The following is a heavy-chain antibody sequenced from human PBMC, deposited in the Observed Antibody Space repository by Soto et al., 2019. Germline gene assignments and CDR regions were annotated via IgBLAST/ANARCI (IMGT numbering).Heavy chain of an antibody. CDR2: IKQDGSEK. CDR3: ARDGWVAYDILDY. Sequence: EVQLVESGGGLVQPGGSLRLSCAISGFTFSNYWMSWVRQAPGKGLEWVANIKQDGSEKYYVDSVKGRFTISRDNAKNSLYLQMNSLRAEDTAVYYCARDGWVAYDILDYWGQGTLVTVSS. V-gene: IGHV3-7*01. J-gene: IGHJ4*02. D-gene: IGHD3-9*01. CDR1: GFTFSNYW.